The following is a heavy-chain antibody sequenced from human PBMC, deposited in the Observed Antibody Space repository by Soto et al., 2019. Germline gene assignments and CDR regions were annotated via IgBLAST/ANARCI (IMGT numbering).Heavy chain of an antibody. D-gene: IGHD6-13*01. CDR1: GGSISSSSYY. V-gene: IGHV4-39*01. J-gene: IGHJ4*02. Sequence: PSETLSLTCTVSGGSISSSSYYWGWIRQPPGKGLEWIGSIYYSGSTYYNPSLKSRVTISVDTSKNQFSLKLSSVTAADTAVYYCARSMKETFVIAAARHTDFDYWGQGTLVTVSS. CDR3: ARSMKETFVIAAARHTDFDY. CDR2: IYYSGST.